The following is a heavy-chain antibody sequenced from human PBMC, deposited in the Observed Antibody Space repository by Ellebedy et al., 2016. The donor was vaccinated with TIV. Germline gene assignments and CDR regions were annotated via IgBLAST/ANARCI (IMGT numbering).Heavy chain of an antibody. CDR3: ARGVRGDTFDY. CDR1: ASSISSGYY. J-gene: IGHJ4*02. CDR2: IYHSGST. Sequence: SETLSLXCTVSASSISSGYYWGWTRQPPGKGLEWLGSIYHSGSTYYNPSLKSRVTISVDRSKNQFSLKLSSVTAADTAVYYCARGVRGDTFDYWGQGTLVTVSS. V-gene: IGHV4-38-2*02. D-gene: IGHD3-10*01.